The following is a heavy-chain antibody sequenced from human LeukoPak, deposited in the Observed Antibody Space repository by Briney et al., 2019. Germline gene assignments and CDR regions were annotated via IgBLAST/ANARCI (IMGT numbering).Heavy chain of an antibody. D-gene: IGHD6-19*01. CDR1: GYSFTSYW. CDR3: ARLLPAYSSGWYYFDY. J-gene: IGHJ4*02. CDR2: IYPGDSDT. V-gene: IGHV5-51*01. Sequence: GESLKISCKGSGYSFTSYWIGWVRQVPGKGLEWMGIIYPGDSDTRYSPSFQGQVTISADKSISTAYLQWSSLKASDTAMYYCARLLPAYSSGWYYFDYWGQGTLVTVSS.